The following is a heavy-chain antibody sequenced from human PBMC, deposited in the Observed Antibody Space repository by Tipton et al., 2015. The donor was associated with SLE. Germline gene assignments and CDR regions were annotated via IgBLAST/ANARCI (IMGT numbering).Heavy chain of an antibody. D-gene: IGHD1-26*01. CDR1: SDSMSSYY. CDR2: IYYSGIT. J-gene: IGHJ4*02. Sequence: TLSLTCTVSSDSMSSYYWSWIRQPPGKGLEWIGYIYYSGITSYNPSLRSRVTTSVDTSKNQFSLRLKTVTAADTAVYYCARGSRVEEDLDYWGPGTLVTVSS. V-gene: IGHV4-59*07. CDR3: ARGSRVEEDLDY.